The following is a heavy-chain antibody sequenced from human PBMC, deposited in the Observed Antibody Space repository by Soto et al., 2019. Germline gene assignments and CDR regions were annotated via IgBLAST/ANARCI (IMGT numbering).Heavy chain of an antibody. CDR3: ARVDTSGYYSPIDF. V-gene: IGHV1-3*01. D-gene: IGHD3-22*01. CDR1: GYTFINYA. CDR2: INVGNGNT. J-gene: IGHJ4*02. Sequence: ASVKVSCKTSGYTFINYAMNWVRQAPGQRLEWMGWINVGNGNTKYSQKFQGRVTITRDTSANTAYMELSSLRSEDTAVYYCARVDTSGYYSPIDFWGQGTLVTVSS.